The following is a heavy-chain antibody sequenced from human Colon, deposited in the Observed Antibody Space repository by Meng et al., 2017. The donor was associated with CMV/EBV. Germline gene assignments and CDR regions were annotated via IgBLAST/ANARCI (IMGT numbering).Heavy chain of an antibody. D-gene: IGHD1-26*01. V-gene: IGHV3-74*01. Sequence: GGSLRLSCAASGFSFSSYWMHWVRQPPGKGLVWVSRLNSDGSSTDYADSVKGRFTISRDNEKKTLYLHMNSLRVEDTAVYYCARTEWVGHYYGMDVWGQGTAVTVSS. CDR2: LNSDGSST. CDR1: GFSFSSYW. CDR3: ARTEWVGHYYGMDV. J-gene: IGHJ6*02.